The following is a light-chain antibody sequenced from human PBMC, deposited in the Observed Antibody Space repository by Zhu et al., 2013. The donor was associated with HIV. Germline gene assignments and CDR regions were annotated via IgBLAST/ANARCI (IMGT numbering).Light chain of an antibody. CDR3: QQADSFPLI. CDR1: QDITNY. CDR2: DAS. V-gene: IGKV1-33*01. Sequence: DIQMTQSPSSLSASIGDRVTITCQASQDITNYLNWYQQKPGKAPKLLIYDASFLETGVPSRFSGSGSGTDFTLTISSLQPEDFATYYCQQADSFPLIFGGGTKVDIK. J-gene: IGKJ4*01.